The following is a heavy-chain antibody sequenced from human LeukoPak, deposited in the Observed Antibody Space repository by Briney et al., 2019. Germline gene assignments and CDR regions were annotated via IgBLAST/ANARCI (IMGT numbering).Heavy chain of an antibody. V-gene: IGHV3-66*01. J-gene: IGHJ3*02. CDR2: IYSGGST. CDR3: ARDSRWLLNAFDI. CDR1: GFTVSSNY. D-gene: IGHD5-24*01. Sequence: PGGSLRLSCAASGFTVSSNYMSWVRQAPGKGLEWVSVIYSGGSTYYADSVKGRFTISRDNSKNTLYLQMNSLRAEDTAVYYCARDSRWLLNAFDIWGQGTMVTVSS.